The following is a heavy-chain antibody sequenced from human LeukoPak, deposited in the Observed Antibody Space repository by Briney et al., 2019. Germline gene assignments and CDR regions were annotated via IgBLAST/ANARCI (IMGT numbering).Heavy chain of an antibody. V-gene: IGHV3-20*04. J-gene: IGHJ6*03. Sequence: GGSLRLSCAASGFTFDDYGMSWVRQAPGKGLDWVSGINWNGGSTGYADSVRGRFAISRDNAQNSLYLQMNSLRAEDTAMYFCARVGSSTYFYYYMDVWGKGTTVTVSS. CDR2: INWNGGST. D-gene: IGHD6-13*01. CDR3: ARVGSSTYFYYYMDV. CDR1: GFTFDDYG.